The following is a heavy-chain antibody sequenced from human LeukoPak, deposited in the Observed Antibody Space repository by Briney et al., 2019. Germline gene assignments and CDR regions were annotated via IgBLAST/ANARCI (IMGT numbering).Heavy chain of an antibody. CDR2: IIHSGRT. V-gene: IGHV4-34*12. Sequence: SSETLSLTCAVNGGSFSGYYWTWIRQSPGKGLEWIGEIIHSGRTNYSPSLKSRVTLSVDPSMNHFSLKLSSVTAADTAVYYCARFSYYDFWSGYYRGSDIWGQGTMVTVSS. CDR1: GGSFSGYY. CDR3: ARFSYYDFWSGYYRGSDI. D-gene: IGHD3-3*01. J-gene: IGHJ3*02.